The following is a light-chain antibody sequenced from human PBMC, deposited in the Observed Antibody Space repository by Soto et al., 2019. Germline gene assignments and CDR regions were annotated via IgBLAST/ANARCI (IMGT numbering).Light chain of an antibody. CDR1: QSVSSSY. CDR3: QQYGSSSWT. CDR2: GAS. Sequence: HSPSTLPVSPARCATLPSRVRQSVSSSYLAWYQQKPGQAPRLLIYGASCRATGIPDRFSGSGSGTDFTLTISRLEPDDFAVYYCQQYGSSSWTFGQGTKVDIK. J-gene: IGKJ1*01. V-gene: IGKV3-20*01.